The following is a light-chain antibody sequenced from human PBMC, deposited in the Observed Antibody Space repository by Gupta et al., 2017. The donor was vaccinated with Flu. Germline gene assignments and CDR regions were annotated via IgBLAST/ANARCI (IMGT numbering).Light chain of an antibody. CDR2: KAS. V-gene: IGKV1-5*03. CDR1: SW. J-gene: IGKJ2*01. CDR3: QQYNSYLPDT. Sequence: SWLAWYQQKPGKAPKLLIYKASSLESGVPSRFSGSGSGTEFTLTISSLQPDDFATYYCQQYNSYLPDTFGQGTKLEIK.